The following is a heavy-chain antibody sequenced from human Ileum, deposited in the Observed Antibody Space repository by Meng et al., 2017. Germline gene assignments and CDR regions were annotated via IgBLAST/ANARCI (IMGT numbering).Heavy chain of an antibody. Sequence: SETLSLTCTVSDYYISSGYYWGWIRQPPGKGLEWIASIYHNGRTYINPSLKSRVTISVDTSKNQFSLNLSSVTATDTAMYYCARGLGYMSGWPDFDYWGRGTLVTVSS. CDR2: IYHNGRT. D-gene: IGHD6-19*01. V-gene: IGHV4-38-2*02. CDR1: DYYISSGYY. CDR3: ARGLGYMSGWPDFDY. J-gene: IGHJ4*02.